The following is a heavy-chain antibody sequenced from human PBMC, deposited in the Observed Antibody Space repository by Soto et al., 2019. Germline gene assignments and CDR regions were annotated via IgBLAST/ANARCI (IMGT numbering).Heavy chain of an antibody. CDR3: ARRVGSCSGTSCNGWFDP. CDR2: IYHSGST. J-gene: IGHJ5*02. V-gene: IGHV4-39*01. Sequence: SETLSLTCRVSGYSISKTTSYWGWIRQPPGKGLEWIGTIYHSGSTYYNPSLMSRVTLSVDKSKNQFSLKLNSVTAADTAVYYCARRVGSCSGTSCNGWFDPWGQGTLVTVSS. D-gene: IGHD2-2*01. CDR1: GYSISKTTSY.